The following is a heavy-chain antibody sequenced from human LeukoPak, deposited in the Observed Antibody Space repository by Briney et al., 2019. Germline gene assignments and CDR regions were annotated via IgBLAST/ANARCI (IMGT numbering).Heavy chain of an antibody. CDR2: IYDSGST. Sequence: SETLSLTCTVSGGSISSYYWSWIRQPPGKGLEWIGYIYDSGSTNYNPSLKSRVTISVDTFKKRFSLKLSSVTAADTAVYYCTRMTSGYSSSWHYYYYMDVWGKGSTVTVSS. CDR3: TRMTSGYSSSWHYYYYMDV. V-gene: IGHV4-59*01. CDR1: GGSISSYY. J-gene: IGHJ6*03. D-gene: IGHD6-13*01.